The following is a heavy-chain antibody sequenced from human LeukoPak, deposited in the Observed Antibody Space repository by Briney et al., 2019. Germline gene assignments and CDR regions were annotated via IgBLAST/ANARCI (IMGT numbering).Heavy chain of an antibody. J-gene: IGHJ4*02. V-gene: IGHV4-61*02. Sequence: SGTLSLTCTVSGGSISSGSYYWSWIRQPAGKGLEWIGRFYTSGTTNYKPSLKSRVTISVDTSKNQFSLKLSSVTAADTAVYYCARGVFWSGDYFDYWGQGTLVTVSS. CDR3: ARGVFWSGDYFDY. CDR2: FYTSGTT. CDR1: GGSISSGSYY. D-gene: IGHD3-3*01.